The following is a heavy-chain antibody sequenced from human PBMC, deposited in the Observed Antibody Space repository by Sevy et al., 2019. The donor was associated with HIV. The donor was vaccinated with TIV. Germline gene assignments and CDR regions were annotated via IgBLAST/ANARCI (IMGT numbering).Heavy chain of an antibody. CDR1: GYSISNGYY. CDR2: IYHSGNT. D-gene: IGHD4-17*01. J-gene: IGHJ6*03. Sequence: SETLSLTCAVSGYSISNGYYWSWIRQSPGKGLEWVGSIYHSGNTYNNPSLKSRVTLSVDTSKNQFSLKVTSVTAADTAVYYCATLGYYGGNSDYYYMDVWGKGATVTVSS. CDR3: ATLGYYGGNSDYYYMDV. V-gene: IGHV4-38-2*01.